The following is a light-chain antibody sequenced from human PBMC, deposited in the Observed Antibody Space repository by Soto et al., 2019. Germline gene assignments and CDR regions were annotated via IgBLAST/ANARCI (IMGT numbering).Light chain of an antibody. CDR3: QSYDSSLSDDV. J-gene: IGLJ1*01. CDR1: SSNIGAGYD. V-gene: IGLV1-40*01. Sequence: QPVLTQPPSVSGAPGQRVTISCSGSSSNIGAGYDVHWYQQVSGTAPKLLIYGNTNRPSGVPDRFSGSKSGNSASLAITGLQAEDEADYYCQSYDSSLSDDVFGTGTKLTVL. CDR2: GNT.